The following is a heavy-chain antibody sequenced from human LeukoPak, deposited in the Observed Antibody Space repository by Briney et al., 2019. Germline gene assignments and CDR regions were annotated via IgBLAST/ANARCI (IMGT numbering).Heavy chain of an antibody. V-gene: IGHV3-30*18. J-gene: IGHJ4*02. CDR1: GFTFSSYG. CDR3: AKDSALLAAVGTFLDD. Sequence: GGSLRLSCAASGFTFSSYGMHWVRQAPGKGLEWVAVISYDGSNKYYADSVKGRFTISRDNSKNTLYLQMTSLRAEDTAVYYCAKDSALLAAVGTFLDDWGQGTLVTVSS. CDR2: ISYDGSNK. D-gene: IGHD6-13*01.